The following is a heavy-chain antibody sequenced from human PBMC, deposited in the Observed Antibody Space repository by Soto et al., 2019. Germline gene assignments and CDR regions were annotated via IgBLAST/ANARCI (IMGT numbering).Heavy chain of an antibody. CDR2: INPDGGTT. CDR3: ALKVVKYYDN. Sequence: QVQLVQSGAEVKKPGASVRISCRASVYSFTSTYVHWVRQAPGQGPEWMVIINPDGGTTYYAQKCQGRLTITSDTSTDTVSMALNDLTSEDTAVYFCALKVVKYYDNWGQGTMLTVSS. CDR1: VYSFTSTY. J-gene: IGHJ4*02. V-gene: IGHV1-46*01.